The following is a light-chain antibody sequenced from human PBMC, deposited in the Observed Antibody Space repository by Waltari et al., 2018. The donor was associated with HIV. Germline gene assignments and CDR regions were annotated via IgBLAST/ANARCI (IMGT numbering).Light chain of an antibody. CDR1: RPALGVYHY. Sequence: QSALTPPPSAPGPPGQPVTLSCTGPRPALGVYHYFSWYQQHPGKAPKLMIYEVSQRPSGVPDRFSGSKSGNTASLTVSGLQAEDEADYYCSSYAGRITWMFGGGTKLTVL. CDR2: EVS. J-gene: IGLJ3*02. V-gene: IGLV2-8*01. CDR3: SSYAGRITWM.